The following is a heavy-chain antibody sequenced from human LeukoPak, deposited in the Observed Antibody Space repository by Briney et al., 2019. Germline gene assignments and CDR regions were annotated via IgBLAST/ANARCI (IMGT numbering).Heavy chain of an antibody. CDR1: GFTFSSYA. Sequence: GGSLTLSCAASGFTFSSYALHWVRQAPGKGLEWVAIISHDGNTKHYADAVKGRFTISRDNSKDTPYLQMNSLRVEDTAVYYCARDGGNPRGYYHYGMDVWGQGTTVTVSS. CDR3: ARDGGNPRGYYHYGMDV. J-gene: IGHJ6*02. CDR2: ISHDGNTK. V-gene: IGHV3-30-3*01. D-gene: IGHD1-14*01.